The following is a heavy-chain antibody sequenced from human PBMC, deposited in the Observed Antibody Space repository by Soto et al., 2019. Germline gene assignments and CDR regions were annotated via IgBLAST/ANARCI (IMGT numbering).Heavy chain of an antibody. CDR3: AKAAPMDHYDSTGFLDC. J-gene: IGHJ4*02. CDR1: GFTFSSYA. D-gene: IGHD3-22*01. V-gene: IGHV3-23*01. Sequence: EVQLLESGGGLVQPGGSLRLSCAASGFTFSSYAMSWVRQAPGKGLEWVSTISGRGSSTYYPDSVKGRFTISRDNSKNTLYLQMNSLRGEDTAVYFCAKAAPMDHYDSTGFLDCWGQGTLVTVSS. CDR2: ISGRGSST.